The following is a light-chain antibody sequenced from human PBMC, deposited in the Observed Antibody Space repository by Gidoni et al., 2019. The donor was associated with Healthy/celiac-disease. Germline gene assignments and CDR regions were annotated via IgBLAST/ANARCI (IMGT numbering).Light chain of an antibody. CDR2: DAS. CDR3: QQRSNWPWLX. CDR1: QSVSSY. J-gene: IGKJ4*01. V-gene: IGKV3-11*01. Sequence: EIVLTQSPATLSLSPGERATLSCRASQSVSSYLAWYQQKPGQAPRLLIYDASNRATGIPARFSGSGSGTDFTLTISSLEPEDFAVYYCQQRSNWPWLXFXGGTKVEIK.